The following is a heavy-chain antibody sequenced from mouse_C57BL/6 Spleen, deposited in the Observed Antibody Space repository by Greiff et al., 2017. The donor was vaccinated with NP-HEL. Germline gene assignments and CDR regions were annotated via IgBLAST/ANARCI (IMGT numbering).Heavy chain of an antibody. CDR3: ARRGGTKDYFDY. D-gene: IGHD4-1*01. Sequence: EVQLQQSGPELVKPGDSVKISCKASGYSFTGYFMNWVMQSHGKSLEWIGRINPYNGDTFYNQKFKGKATLTVDKSSSTAHMELRSLTSEDSAVYYCARRGGTKDYFDYWGQGTTLTVSS. CDR2: INPYNGDT. J-gene: IGHJ2*01. V-gene: IGHV1-20*01. CDR1: GYSFTGYF.